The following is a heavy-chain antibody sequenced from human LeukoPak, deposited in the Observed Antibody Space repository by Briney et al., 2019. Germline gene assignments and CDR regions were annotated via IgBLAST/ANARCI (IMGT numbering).Heavy chain of an antibody. CDR3: AKEYCSSTSCSLDY. J-gene: IGHJ4*02. V-gene: IGHV3-74*01. CDR2: INSDGSST. Sequence: GGSLRLSCAASGFTFSSYWMHWVRQAPGKGLVWVSRINSDGSSTSYADSVKGRFTISRDNAKNSLYLQMNSLRAEDTALYYCAKEYCSSTSCSLDYWGQGTLVTVSS. CDR1: GFTFSSYW. D-gene: IGHD2-2*01.